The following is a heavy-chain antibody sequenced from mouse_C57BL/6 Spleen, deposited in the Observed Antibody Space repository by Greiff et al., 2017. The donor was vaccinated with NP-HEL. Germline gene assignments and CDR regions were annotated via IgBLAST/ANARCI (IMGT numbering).Heavy chain of an antibody. CDR3: ARSPFSLRYAMDY. J-gene: IGHJ4*01. Sequence: EVQVVESGGGLVQPGGSLSLSCAASGFTFTDYYMSWVRQPPGKALEWLGFIRNKANGYTTEYSASVKGRFTISRDNSQSILYLQMNALRAEDSATYYCARSPFSLRYAMDYWGQGTSVTVSS. CDR2: IRNKANGYTT. CDR1: GFTFTDYY. V-gene: IGHV7-3*01.